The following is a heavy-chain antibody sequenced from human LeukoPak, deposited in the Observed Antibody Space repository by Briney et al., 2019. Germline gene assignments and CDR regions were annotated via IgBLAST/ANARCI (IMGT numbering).Heavy chain of an antibody. J-gene: IGHJ6*02. Sequence: GGSLRLSCAASGFTFSSYAMSWVRQAPGKGLEWVSSISSSGSYTFYADSVKGRFTISRGEPKNTLYLQMNSLRVEDTATYFCAERSHGDHYYGMDVWGQGTTVTVSS. D-gene: IGHD4-17*01. CDR1: GFTFSSYA. CDR2: ISSSGSYT. CDR3: AERSHGDHYYGMDV. V-gene: IGHV3-23*01.